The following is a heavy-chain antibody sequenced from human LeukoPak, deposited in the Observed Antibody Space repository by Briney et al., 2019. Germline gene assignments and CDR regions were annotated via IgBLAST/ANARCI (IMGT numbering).Heavy chain of an antibody. V-gene: IGHV1-69*05. Sequence: SVKVSCKASGGTFSSYAISWVRQAPGQGLEWMGGVIPMFGTANYAQKFQGRVTITTDESTSTAYMELSSLGSEDTAMYYCARVFARGGEISGSYYYYWGQGTLVTVSS. CDR1: GGTFSSYA. CDR2: VIPMFGTA. CDR3: ARVFARGGEISGSYYYY. D-gene: IGHD1-26*01. J-gene: IGHJ4*02.